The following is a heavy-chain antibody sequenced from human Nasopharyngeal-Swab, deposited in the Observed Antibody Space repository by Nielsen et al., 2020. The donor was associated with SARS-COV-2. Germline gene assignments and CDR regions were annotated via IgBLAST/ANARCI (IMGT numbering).Heavy chain of an antibody. J-gene: IGHJ4*02. D-gene: IGHD2-2*01. CDR3: ARADDYCSSTSCYWGGFDY. CDR1: GFTVSSNY. CDR2: IYSGGST. Sequence: GGSLRLSCAASGFTVSSNYMSWVRQAPGKGLEWVSVIYSGGSTYYADSMKGRFTISRHNSKNTLYLQMNSLRAEDTAVYYCARADDYCSSTSCYWGGFDYWGQGTLVTVSS. V-gene: IGHV3-53*04.